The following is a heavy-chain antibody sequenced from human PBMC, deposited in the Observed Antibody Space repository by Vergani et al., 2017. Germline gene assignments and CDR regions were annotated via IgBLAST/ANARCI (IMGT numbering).Heavy chain of an antibody. CDR1: GFTFSSYA. V-gene: IGHV3-23*01. CDR2: ISGSVGST. Sequence: EVQLLESGGGLVQPGGSLRLSCAASGFTFSSYAMSWVRQAPGKGLEWVSAISGSVGSTYYADSVKGRFTISRDNSKNTLYLQMNSLRAEDTAVYYCAKAGGPRLFFDYWGQGTLVTVSS. D-gene: IGHD3-16*01. CDR3: AKAGGPRLFFDY. J-gene: IGHJ4*02.